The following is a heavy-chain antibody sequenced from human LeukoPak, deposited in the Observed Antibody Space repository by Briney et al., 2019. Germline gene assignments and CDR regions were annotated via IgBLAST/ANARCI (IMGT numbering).Heavy chain of an antibody. D-gene: IGHD4-17*01. V-gene: IGHV3-30*18. J-gene: IGHJ4*02. CDR3: AKGGAAVTRYVDY. Sequence: GRSLRLSCAASGFTFSTYSMQWVRQAPGKGLEWVAIISSDERNIFYGDSVKGRFTISRDNSKNAVYLQMNSLASEDTAVYYCAKGGAAVTRYVDYWGQGTLVTVSS. CDR2: ISSDERNI. CDR1: GFTFSTYS.